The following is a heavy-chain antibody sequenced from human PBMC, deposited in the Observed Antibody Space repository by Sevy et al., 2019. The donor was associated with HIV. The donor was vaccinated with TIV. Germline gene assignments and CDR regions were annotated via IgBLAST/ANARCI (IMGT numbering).Heavy chain of an antibody. D-gene: IGHD6-19*01. J-gene: IGHJ3*02. CDR3: ARGPVAVAGMTGAFDI. CDR2: IYTSGST. V-gene: IGHV4-4*07. Sequence: SETLSLTCTVSGGSISSYYWSWIRQPAGKGLEWIGRIYTSGSTNYNPSLKSRVTMSVDTSKNQFSLKLSSVTAADTAVYYCARGPVAVAGMTGAFDIWGHGTMVTVSS. CDR1: GGSISSYY.